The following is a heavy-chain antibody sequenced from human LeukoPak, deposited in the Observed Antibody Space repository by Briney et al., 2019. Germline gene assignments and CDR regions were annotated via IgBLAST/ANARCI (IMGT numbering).Heavy chain of an antibody. Sequence: SVQVSCKASGYTFTGYYIDWVRQAPGQGLEWMGCINPNSGGTNYAQKFQGRVTMTRDTSISTAYMELSSLTSDDTAVFYCAKSLRYCSGGSCSWGQGTLVTVSS. CDR2: INPNSGGT. CDR1: GYTFTGYY. CDR3: AKSLRYCSGGSCS. V-gene: IGHV1-2*02. J-gene: IGHJ5*02. D-gene: IGHD2-15*01.